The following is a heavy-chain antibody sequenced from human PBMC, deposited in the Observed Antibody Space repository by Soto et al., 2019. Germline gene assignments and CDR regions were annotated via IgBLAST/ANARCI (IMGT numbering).Heavy chain of an antibody. CDR2: ISSSSSTI. Sequence: GGSLRLSCAASGFTFSSYSMNWVRQAPGKGLEWVSYISSSSSTIYYADSVKGRFTISRDNAKNSLYLQMNSLSAEDTAVYYCASAAVYEAPAAIKPHYYMDVWGKGTTVTVSS. CDR1: GFTFSSYS. V-gene: IGHV3-48*01. CDR3: ASAAVYEAPAAIKPHYYMDV. J-gene: IGHJ6*03. D-gene: IGHD2-2*02.